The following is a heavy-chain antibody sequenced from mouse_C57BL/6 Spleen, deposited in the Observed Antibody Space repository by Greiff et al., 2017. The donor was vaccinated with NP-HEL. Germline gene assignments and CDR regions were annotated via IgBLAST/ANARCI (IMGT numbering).Heavy chain of an antibody. J-gene: IGHJ1*03. V-gene: IGHV1-80*01. D-gene: IGHD4-1*01. Sequence: QVQLQQSGAELVKPGASVKISCKASGYAFSSYWMNWVKQRPGKGLKWIGQIYPGDGDTNYNGKFKGKATLTADKSSSTAYMQLSSLTSEDSAVYFCARSPIGNWYFDVWGTGTTVTVSS. CDR2: IYPGDGDT. CDR3: ARSPIGNWYFDV. CDR1: GYAFSSYW.